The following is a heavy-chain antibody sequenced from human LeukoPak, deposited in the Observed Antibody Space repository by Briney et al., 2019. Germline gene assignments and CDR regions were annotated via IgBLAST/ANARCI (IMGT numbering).Heavy chain of an antibody. J-gene: IGHJ5*02. V-gene: IGHV1-69*05. CDR3: ARGLSSLTIFGVVISYWFDP. Sequence: ASVKVSCKASGGTFSSYAISWVRQAPGQGLEWMGGIIPIFGTANYAQKLQGRVTITRNTSISTAYMELSSLRSEDTAVYYCARGLSSLTIFGVVISYWFDPWGQGTLVTVSS. CDR1: GGTFSSYA. D-gene: IGHD3-3*01. CDR2: IIPIFGTA.